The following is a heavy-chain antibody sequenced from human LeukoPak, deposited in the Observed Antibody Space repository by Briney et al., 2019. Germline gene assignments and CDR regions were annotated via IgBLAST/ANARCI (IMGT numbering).Heavy chain of an antibody. D-gene: IGHD6-6*01. Sequence: ASVNVSFKSSVYTFTSYYMHWVRQAPGQGLEWMGIINPSGGSTSYAQKFQGRVTMTRDTSTSTVYMELSSLRSEDTAVYYCARDGSSTQYYFDYWGQGTLVTVSS. CDR2: INPSGGST. CDR3: ARDGSSTQYYFDY. J-gene: IGHJ4*02. V-gene: IGHV1-46*01. CDR1: VYTFTSYY.